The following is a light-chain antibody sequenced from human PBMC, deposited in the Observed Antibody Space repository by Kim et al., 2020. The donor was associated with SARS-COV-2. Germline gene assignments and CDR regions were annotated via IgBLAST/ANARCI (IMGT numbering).Light chain of an antibody. CDR2: QAS. V-gene: IGKV1-5*03. Sequence: IGSWLAWYQQKPGKAPKLLIYQASSLESWVPSGFSGSGSGTEFTLTISSLQPDDFATYYCQQYDSYPLTFGGGTKVDIK. J-gene: IGKJ4*01. CDR1: IGSW. CDR3: QQYDSYPLT.